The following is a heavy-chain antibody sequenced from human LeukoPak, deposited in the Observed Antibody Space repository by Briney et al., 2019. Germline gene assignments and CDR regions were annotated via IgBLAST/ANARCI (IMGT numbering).Heavy chain of an antibody. D-gene: IGHD3-16*01. CDR2: IYYSGST. CDR1: GGSISSYY. Sequence: SETLSLTCTVSGGSISSYYWSWIRQPPGKGLEWIGYIYYSGSTNYNPSLKSRVTISVDTSKNQFSLKLSSVTSADTAVYYCARSGEFDYWGQGTLVTVSS. V-gene: IGHV4-59*01. CDR3: ARSGEFDY. J-gene: IGHJ4*02.